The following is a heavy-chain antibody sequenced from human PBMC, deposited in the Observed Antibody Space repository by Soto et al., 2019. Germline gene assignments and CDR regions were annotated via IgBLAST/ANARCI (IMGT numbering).Heavy chain of an antibody. CDR3: ARITTVGHSHDSMDV. CDR2: ISIHNGNT. V-gene: IGHV1-18*04. J-gene: IGHJ6*03. CDR1: GYTFNTYG. Sequence: QAQLLQSGGELKKSGASVKVSCKASGYTFNTYGISWVRQAPGQGLEWMAWISIHNGNTNFAQKFQGRVTLTTDTSTSTANMELQSLRSDHTAVYYWARITTVGHSHDSMDVWGKGNTVTVSS. D-gene: IGHD1-26*01.